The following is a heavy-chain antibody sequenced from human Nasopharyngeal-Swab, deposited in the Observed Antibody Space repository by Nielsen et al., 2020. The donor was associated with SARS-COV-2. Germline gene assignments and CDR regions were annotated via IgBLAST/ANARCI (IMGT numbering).Heavy chain of an antibody. Sequence: QHSGQRLVGIGSIYYSGSPYYNPSLKSRVTISVDTSKNQFSLKLSSVTAADTAVYYCARLDYDILTGYGDLYYFDYWGQGTLVTVSS. CDR3: ARLDYDILTGYGDLYYFDY. V-gene: IGHV4-39*01. D-gene: IGHD3-9*01. J-gene: IGHJ4*02. CDR2: IYYSGSP.